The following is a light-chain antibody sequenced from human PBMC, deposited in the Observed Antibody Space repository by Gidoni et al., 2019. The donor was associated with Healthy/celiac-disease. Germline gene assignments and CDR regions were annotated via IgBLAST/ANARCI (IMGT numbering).Light chain of an antibody. J-gene: IGLJ2*01. Sequence: SYELPQPPSVSVSPGQTARSTCSGDKLGDKYACWYQQKPGQSPVLVIYQDSKRPSGIPERFSGSNSGNTATLTISGTQAMDEADYYCQAWDSSTVVFGGGTKLTVL. V-gene: IGLV3-1*01. CDR2: QDS. CDR3: QAWDSSTVV. CDR1: KLGDKY.